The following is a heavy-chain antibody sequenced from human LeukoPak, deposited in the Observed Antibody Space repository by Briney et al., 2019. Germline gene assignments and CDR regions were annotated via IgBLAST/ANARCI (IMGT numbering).Heavy chain of an antibody. CDR3: AKDQYGDSAAH. D-gene: IGHD4-17*01. J-gene: IGHJ4*02. V-gene: IGHV3-23*01. CDR1: GFTFSSYA. Sequence: GGSLRLSCAASGFTFSSYAMSWVRQAPGKGLEWVSAISGSGGSTCYADSVKGRFTISRDNSKNTLYLQMNSLRAEDTAVYYCAKDQYGDSAAHWGQGTLVTVSS. CDR2: ISGSGGST.